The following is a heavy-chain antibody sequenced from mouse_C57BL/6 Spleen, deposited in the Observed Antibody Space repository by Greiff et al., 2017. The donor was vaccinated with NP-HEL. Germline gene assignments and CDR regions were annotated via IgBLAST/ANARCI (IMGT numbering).Heavy chain of an antibody. Sequence: QVQLKQPGAELVRPGSSVKLSCKASGYTFTSYWMHWVKQRPIQGLEWIGNIDPSDSETHYNQKFKGKATLTVDPSSNTAYMQLNSLTSEDSAVYYGAAGTGYFDYWGQGTTLTVSS. CDR1: GYTFTSYW. CDR3: AAGTGYFDY. J-gene: IGHJ2*01. CDR2: IDPSDSET. D-gene: IGHD4-1*01. V-gene: IGHV1-52*01.